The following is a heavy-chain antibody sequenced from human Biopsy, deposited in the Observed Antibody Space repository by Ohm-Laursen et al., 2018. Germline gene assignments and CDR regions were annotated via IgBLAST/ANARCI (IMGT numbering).Heavy chain of an antibody. Sequence: QTLSLTCAVFGKTFSDYQWSWIRQPPGKGLEWIGQINQAGTTNYNPSLKSRVSISADASKYEFSLRLTSVTAADTAVYLCGNEVHGRDYWGLGAQVTVS. CDR3: GNEVHGRDY. V-gene: IGHV4-34*08. CDR1: GKTFSDYQ. J-gene: IGHJ4*02. D-gene: IGHD2-15*01. CDR2: INQAGTT.